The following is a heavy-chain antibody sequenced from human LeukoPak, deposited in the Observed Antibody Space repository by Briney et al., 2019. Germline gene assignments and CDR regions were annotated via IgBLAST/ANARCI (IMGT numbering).Heavy chain of an antibody. CDR1: GFTFDDYA. Sequence: GGSPRLSCAASGFTFDDYAMHWVRQAPGKGLEWVSLISGDGGSTYYADSVKGRFTISRDNSKNSLYLQMNSLRTEDTALYYCAKDPTDSAAAPGLGIDYWGQGTLVTVSS. D-gene: IGHD6-13*01. CDR3: AKDPTDSAAAPGLGIDY. CDR2: ISGDGGST. J-gene: IGHJ4*02. V-gene: IGHV3-43*02.